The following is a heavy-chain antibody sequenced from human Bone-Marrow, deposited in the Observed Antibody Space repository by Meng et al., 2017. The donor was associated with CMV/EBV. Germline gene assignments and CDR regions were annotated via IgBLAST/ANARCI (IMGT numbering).Heavy chain of an antibody. D-gene: IGHD2-2*01. Sequence: GGSLRLSCAASGFTFSSYSMNWVRQAPGKGLEWVSSISSSSSYIYYADSVKGRFTISRDNAKNSLYLQMNSLRAEDTAVYYCAREGVPAAKGGVEVWGQGTTVTVSS. CDR2: ISSSSSYI. CDR3: AREGVPAAKGGVEV. V-gene: IGHV3-21*01. CDR1: GFTFSSYS. J-gene: IGHJ6*02.